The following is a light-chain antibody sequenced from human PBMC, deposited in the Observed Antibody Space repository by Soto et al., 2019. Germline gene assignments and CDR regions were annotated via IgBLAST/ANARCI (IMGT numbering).Light chain of an antibody. CDR2: DAY. CDR3: QQYHRYSRT. V-gene: IGKV1-5*01. Sequence: DIQMTQSPSTLSASVGDRVTVTCRASQSINGWLAWYQQKPGKAPKLLIYDAYSLHSGVQSRFTGSGFGTEFTLTISSLQPEDFATYYCQQYHRYSRTFGQGTKVDIK. J-gene: IGKJ1*01. CDR1: QSINGW.